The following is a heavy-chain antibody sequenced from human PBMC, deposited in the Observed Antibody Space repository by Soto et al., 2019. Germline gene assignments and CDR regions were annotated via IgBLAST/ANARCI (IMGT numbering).Heavy chain of an antibody. J-gene: IGHJ6*02. D-gene: IGHD3-16*01. CDR1: GFTFTSSA. Sequence: ASVKVSCKASGFTFTSSAVQWVRQARGQRLEWIGWTVVGSGNTNYAQKFRERVTITRDMSTGTAYMQLSSLRSDDTAVYYCAARGATGSSYYSGLDVWGQGTTVTVSS. CDR2: TVVGSGNT. CDR3: AARGATGSSYYSGLDV. V-gene: IGHV1-58*01.